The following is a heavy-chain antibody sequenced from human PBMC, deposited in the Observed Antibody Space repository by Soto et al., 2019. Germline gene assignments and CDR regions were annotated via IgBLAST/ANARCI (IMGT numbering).Heavy chain of an antibody. CDR2: ISAYNGNT. D-gene: IGHD3-3*01. CDR1: GYTFTSYG. V-gene: IGHV1-18*01. CDR3: ARFGSYDFWSGASYYGMDV. Sequence: ASVKVSCKASGYTFTSYGISWVRQAPGQGLEWMGWISAYNGNTNYAQKLQGRVTMTTDTSTSTAYMELRSLRSDDTAVYYCARFGSYDFWSGASYYGMDVWGQGTTVTVSS. J-gene: IGHJ6*02.